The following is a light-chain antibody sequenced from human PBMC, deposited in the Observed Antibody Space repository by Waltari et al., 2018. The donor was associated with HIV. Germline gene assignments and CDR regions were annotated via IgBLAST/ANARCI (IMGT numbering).Light chain of an antibody. CDR3: QQYGSTET. Sequence: IVLTQSPGTLSLSPGERATLSCRASQSVSSSYLDWYQQKPGKAARLLIYVASSRATCIPDRFSGSGSGTDFTLTISRLEPEDFAVYYCQQYGSTETFGQGTKVEIK. V-gene: IGKV3-20*01. CDR1: QSVSSSY. CDR2: VAS. J-gene: IGKJ1*01.